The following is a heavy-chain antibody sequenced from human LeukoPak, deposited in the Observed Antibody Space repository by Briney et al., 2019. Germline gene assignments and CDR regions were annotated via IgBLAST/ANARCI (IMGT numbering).Heavy chain of an antibody. CDR1: GFTFSNAW. CDR2: IKSKTDGETT. J-gene: IGHJ4*02. Sequence: GGSLRLSCAASGFTFSNAWMSWVRQAPGKGLEWVGRIKSKTDGETTDYAAPVKGRFTISRDDSKNTLYLQMNSLKTEDTAVYYCTAFTYCGGDCYRDFDYWGQGTLVTVSS. CDR3: TAFTYCGGDCYRDFDY. V-gene: IGHV3-15*01. D-gene: IGHD2-21*02.